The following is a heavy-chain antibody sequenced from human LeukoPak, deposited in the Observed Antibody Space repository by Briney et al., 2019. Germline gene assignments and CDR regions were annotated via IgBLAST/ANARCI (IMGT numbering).Heavy chain of an antibody. Sequence: GESLKISCKGSGDSFTSYWIGWVRQMPGKALERMGIIYPGDSDTRYSPSFQGQVTISADKSISTAYLQWSSLKASDTAMYYCARHGGSGWPRGYFDYWGQGTLVTVSS. V-gene: IGHV5-51*01. D-gene: IGHD6-19*01. CDR1: GDSFTSYW. CDR2: IYPGDSDT. J-gene: IGHJ4*02. CDR3: ARHGGSGWPRGYFDY.